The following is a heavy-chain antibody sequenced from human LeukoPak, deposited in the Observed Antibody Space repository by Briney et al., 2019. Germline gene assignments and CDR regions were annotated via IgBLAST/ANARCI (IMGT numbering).Heavy chain of an antibody. Sequence: SETLSLTCAVYGGSFSGYYWGWIRQPPGKGLEWIGEINHSGSTNYNPSLKSRVTISVDTSKNQFSLKLSSVTAADTAVYYCARAVNTYYDFWSGPQAYGMDVWGQGTTVTVSS. D-gene: IGHD3-3*01. V-gene: IGHV4-34*01. CDR3: ARAVNTYYDFWSGPQAYGMDV. J-gene: IGHJ6*02. CDR2: INHSGST. CDR1: GGSFSGYY.